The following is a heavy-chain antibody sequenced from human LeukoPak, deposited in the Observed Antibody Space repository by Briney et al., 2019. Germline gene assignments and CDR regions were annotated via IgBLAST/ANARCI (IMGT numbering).Heavy chain of an antibody. J-gene: IGHJ4*02. CDR2: ISSGGII. V-gene: IGHV3-48*02. CDR3: ARGMYYYGSGGFDY. D-gene: IGHD3-10*01. Sequence: PGGSLRLSCAASGFTFCRDNMNWVRQAPGKGLEWVSYISSGGIIYYADSVKGRFTISRGNAKNSLYLQMNSLRDEDTAVYYCARGMYYYGSGGFDYWGQGTLVTVSS. CDR1: GFTFCRDN.